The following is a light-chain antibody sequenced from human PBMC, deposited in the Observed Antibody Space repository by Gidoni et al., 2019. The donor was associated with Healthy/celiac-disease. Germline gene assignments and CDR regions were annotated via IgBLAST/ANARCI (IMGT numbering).Light chain of an antibody. CDR3: AAWDDSLNGYWV. CDR2: YDE. J-gene: IGLJ3*02. CDR1: SSNIGNNA. V-gene: IGLV1-36*01. Sequence: QSVLTPPPSVSDAPRQRVTISCSGSSSNIGNNAVNWYQQLPGKAPKLLIYYDELLPSGVSDRFSGSKSGTSASLAISGLQSEDEADDYCAAWDDSLNGYWVFGGGTKLTVL.